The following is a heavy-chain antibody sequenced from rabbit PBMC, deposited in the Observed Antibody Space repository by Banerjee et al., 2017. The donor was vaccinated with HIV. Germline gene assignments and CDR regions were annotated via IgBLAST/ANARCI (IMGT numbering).Heavy chain of an antibody. CDR3: ARDGAGYGGYGYAYNL. CDR2: IYGGSSDIT. D-gene: IGHD6-1*01. CDR1: GFTLSSYY. V-gene: IGHV1S40*01. Sequence: QSLEESGGDLVKPGASLTLTCTASGFTLSSYYMCWVRQAPGKGLEWIACIYGGSSDITYYANWAKGRFTISKTSSTTVTQQMTSLTAADTATYFCARDGAGYGGYGYAYNLWGPGTLVTVS. J-gene: IGHJ4*01.